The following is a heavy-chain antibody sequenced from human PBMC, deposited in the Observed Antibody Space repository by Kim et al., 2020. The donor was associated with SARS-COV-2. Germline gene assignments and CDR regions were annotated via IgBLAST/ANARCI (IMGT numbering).Heavy chain of an antibody. CDR1: GFIFSNYT. Sequence: GGSLRLSCAASGFIFSNYTMNWVRQAPGKGLEWVSSISGTSSYIYYADSLKGRFTISRDNAKNSLYLQMNSLRAEDTAVYYCARETLSQWFGDLIYYFADCSQGSLPTLPS. CDR3: ARETLSQWFGDLIYYFAD. V-gene: IGHV3-21*01. J-gene: IGHJ4*01. CDR2: ISGTSSYI. D-gene: IGHD3-10*01.